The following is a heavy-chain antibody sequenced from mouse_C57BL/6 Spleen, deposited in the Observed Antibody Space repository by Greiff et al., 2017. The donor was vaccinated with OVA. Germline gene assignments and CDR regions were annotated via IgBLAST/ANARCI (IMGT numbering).Heavy chain of an antibody. Sequence: QVQLKQSGAELVKPGASVKISCKASGYAFRSYWMNWVKQRPGKGLEWIGQIYPGDGDTNYNGKFKGKATLTADKSSSTAYMQLSSLTSEDSAVYFCARVDYEGLFAYWGQGTLVTVSA. CDR2: IYPGDGDT. CDR1: GYAFRSYW. V-gene: IGHV1-80*01. CDR3: ARVDYEGLFAY. D-gene: IGHD2-4*01. J-gene: IGHJ3*01.